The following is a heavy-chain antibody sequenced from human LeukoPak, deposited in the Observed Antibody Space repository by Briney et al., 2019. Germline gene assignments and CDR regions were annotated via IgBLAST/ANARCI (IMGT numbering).Heavy chain of an antibody. J-gene: IGHJ6*03. CDR2: IYYSGST. CDR3: ARLGYSSGWYPPYYYYYMDV. V-gene: IGHV4-59*05. D-gene: IGHD6-19*01. CDR1: GGSISSYY. Sequence: KPSETLSLTCTVSGGSISSYYWSWIRQPAGKGLEWIGSIYYSGSTYYNPSLKSRVTISVDTSKNQFSLKLSSVTAADTAVYYCARLGYSSGWYPPYYYYYMDVWGKGTTVTVSS.